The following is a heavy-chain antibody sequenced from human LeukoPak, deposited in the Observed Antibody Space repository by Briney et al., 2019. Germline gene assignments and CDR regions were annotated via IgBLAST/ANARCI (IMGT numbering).Heavy chain of an antibody. CDR2: IYTSGST. CDR3: ARHRDGSGSYRRDWFDP. Sequence: SETLSLTCTVSGGSISSYYWSWIRQPAGKGLEWIGRIYTSGSTNYNPSLKSRVTMSVDTSKNQFSLKLSSVTAADTAVYYCARHRDGSGSYRRDWFDPWGQGTLVTVSS. CDR1: GGSISSYY. J-gene: IGHJ5*02. V-gene: IGHV4-4*07. D-gene: IGHD3-10*01.